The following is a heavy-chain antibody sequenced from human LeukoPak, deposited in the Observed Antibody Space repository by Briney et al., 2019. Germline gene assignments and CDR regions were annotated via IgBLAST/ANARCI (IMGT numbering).Heavy chain of an antibody. V-gene: IGHV3-48*01. D-gene: IGHD2-15*01. J-gene: IGHJ4*02. CDR2: ISSSSSTI. CDR1: GFTFSSYS. CDR3: ARAYCSGGSCYLDY. Sequence: GGSLRLSCAASGFTFSSYSMNWVRQAPGKGLEWVSYISSSSSTIYYADSVKGRFTISRENAKNSLYLQMNSLRAGDTAVYYCARAYCSGGSCYLDYWGQGTLVTVSS.